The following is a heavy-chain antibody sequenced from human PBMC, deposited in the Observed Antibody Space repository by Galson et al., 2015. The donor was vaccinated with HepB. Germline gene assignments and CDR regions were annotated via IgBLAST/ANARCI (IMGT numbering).Heavy chain of an antibody. CDR3: AREGQLGVAVTGSFPGWFDP. Sequence: SVKVSCKASGGSFSTYAMSWVRQAPGQGLEWMGGIIPIFGAANYAQRFQGRVTITADESTSTAYMELSRLRSEDTAVYYCAREGQLGVAVTGSFPGWFDPWGQGTLVTVSS. CDR2: IIPIFGAA. V-gene: IGHV1-69*13. CDR1: GGSFSTYA. J-gene: IGHJ5*02. D-gene: IGHD6-19*01.